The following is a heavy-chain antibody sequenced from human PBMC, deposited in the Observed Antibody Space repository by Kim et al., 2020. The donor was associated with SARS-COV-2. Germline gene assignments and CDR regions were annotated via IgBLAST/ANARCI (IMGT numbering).Heavy chain of an antibody. J-gene: IGHJ4*02. CDR2: INHSGST. V-gene: IGHV4-34*01. CDR3: ARRSYGSGSYSHDY. CDR1: GGSFSGYY. D-gene: IGHD3-10*01. Sequence: SETLSLTCAVYGGSFSGYYWSWIRQPPGKGLEWIGEINHSGSTNYNPSLKSRVTISVDTSKNQFSLKLSSVTAADTAVYYCARRSYGSGSYSHDYWGQGTLVTVSS.